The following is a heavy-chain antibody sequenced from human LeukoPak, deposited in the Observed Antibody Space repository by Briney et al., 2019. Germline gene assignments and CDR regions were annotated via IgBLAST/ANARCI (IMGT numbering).Heavy chain of an antibody. CDR2: IYYSGST. CDR1: GGSISSYY. CDR3: ARAAQYYFDY. J-gene: IGHJ4*02. Sequence: PSETLSLTCTVSGGSISSYYWSWIRQPPGKGLEWIGYIYYSGSTNYNPSLKGRVTISVDTSKNQFSLKLSSVTAADTAVYYCARAAQYYFDYWGQGTLVTVSS. V-gene: IGHV4-59*01.